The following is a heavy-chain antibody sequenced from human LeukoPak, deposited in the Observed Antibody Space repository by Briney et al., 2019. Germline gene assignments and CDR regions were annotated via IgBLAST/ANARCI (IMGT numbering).Heavy chain of an antibody. D-gene: IGHD3-3*01. CDR1: GFTFSDYY. CDR3: ARASVDTSGYYYQGFDY. CDR2: ITSNGNSV. Sequence: GGSLRLSCAASGFTFSDYYMGWIRQASGKGLEWVSYITSNGNSVYYAASVKGRFTISRDNAKNSLYLQVNSLTAEDTAVYYCARASVDTSGYYYQGFDYWGQGTLVTVSS. J-gene: IGHJ4*02. V-gene: IGHV3-11*04.